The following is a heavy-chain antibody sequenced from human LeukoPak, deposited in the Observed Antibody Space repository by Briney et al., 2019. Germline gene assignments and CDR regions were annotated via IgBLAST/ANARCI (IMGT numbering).Heavy chain of an antibody. J-gene: IGHJ4*02. V-gene: IGHV4-4*09. CDR3: ANSYDGKIVPFDN. D-gene: IGHD4-23*01. Sequence: SETLSLTCTVSGASITNSYWNWVRQPPGKGLEWIGYIYSSGNTNYNPSPKSRVTISLDVSKNQFSLKLTSVTAADTAVYYCANSYDGKIVPFDNWGQGALVAVSS. CDR2: IYSSGNT. CDR1: GASITNSY.